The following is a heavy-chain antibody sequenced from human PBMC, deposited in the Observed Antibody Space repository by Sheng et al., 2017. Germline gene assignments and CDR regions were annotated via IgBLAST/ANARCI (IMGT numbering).Heavy chain of an antibody. J-gene: IGHJ4*02. D-gene: IGHD2-15*01. CDR1: GFTFSSYG. CDR3: ARAQDIVVVVAAAFDY. CDR2: IWYDGSNK. Sequence: QVQLVESGGGVVQPGRSLRLSCAASGFTFSSYGMHWVRQAPGKGLEWVAVIWYDGSNKYYADSVKGRFTISRDNSKNTLYLQMNSLRAEDTAVYYCARAQDIVVVVAAAFDYWGQGTLVTVSS. V-gene: IGHV3-33*01.